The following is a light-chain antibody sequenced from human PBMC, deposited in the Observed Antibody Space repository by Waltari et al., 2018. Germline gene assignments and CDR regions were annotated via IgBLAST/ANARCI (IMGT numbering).Light chain of an antibody. CDR3: AAWDDSLKGV. Sequence: QSVLTQPPSASGTPGQRLTIPCSGSSSNTGSTGVNWFQKLPGTAPKLLIYGNNQRPSGVPDRFSGSKSGTSAFLAITGLQSEDEADYYCAAWDDSLKGVFGTGTKVIVL. J-gene: IGLJ1*01. V-gene: IGLV1-44*01. CDR2: GNN. CDR1: SSNTGSTG.